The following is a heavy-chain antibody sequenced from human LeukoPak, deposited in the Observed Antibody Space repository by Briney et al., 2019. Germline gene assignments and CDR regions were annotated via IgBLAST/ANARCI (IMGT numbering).Heavy chain of an antibody. V-gene: IGHV3-7*01. J-gene: IGHJ4*02. CDR2: MKQDGSER. Sequence: PGGSLRLSCAASGFIFSGYWMTWVRQAPGKGLEWVANMKQDGSERYYVDSVKGRFTISRDNAKSSLYLQMNSLRVEDTAVYYCARCLDFRADYYFDYWGQGTLVTVSS. CDR3: ARCLDFRADYYFDY. CDR1: GFIFSGYW. D-gene: IGHD3/OR15-3a*01.